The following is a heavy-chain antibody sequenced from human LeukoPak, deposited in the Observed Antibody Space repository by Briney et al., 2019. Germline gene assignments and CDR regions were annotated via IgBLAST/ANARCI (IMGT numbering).Heavy chain of an antibody. CDR1: GFSVSSIY. Sequence: GGSLRLSCAASGFSVSSIYMGWVRQAPGKGLEWVAVIYSGGTTYYADSVRGRFTISRDNSKNTLYLQMNSLRVEDTALYYCARDMGFGDLMGYWGQGTLVTVSS. J-gene: IGHJ4*02. V-gene: IGHV3-53*01. D-gene: IGHD3-10*01. CDR2: IYSGGTT. CDR3: ARDMGFGDLMGY.